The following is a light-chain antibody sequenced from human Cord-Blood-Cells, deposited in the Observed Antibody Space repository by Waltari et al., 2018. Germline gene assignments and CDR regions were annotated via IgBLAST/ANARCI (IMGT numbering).Light chain of an antibody. CDR2: DAS. V-gene: IGKV3-11*01. J-gene: IGKJ5*01. CDR1: QSVSSY. CDR3: QQRSNWPPIT. Sequence: DIVLPQSPATLSLSPGERATLSCRASQSVSSYLAWYQQKPGQAPRLLIYDASNRATGIPARFSGRVSGTDFTLTISSLEPEDFAVYYCQQRSNWPPITFGQGTRLEIK.